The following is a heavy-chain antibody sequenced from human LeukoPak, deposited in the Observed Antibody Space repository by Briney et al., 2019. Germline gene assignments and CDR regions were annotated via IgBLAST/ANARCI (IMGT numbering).Heavy chain of an antibody. CDR1: DFNFNYVW. CDR3: TTERNWELLRPYGMNI. D-gene: IGHD1-26*01. Sequence: GGSLRLSCAASDFNFNYVWMSWVRQAPGKGLEWVGRIKTKIDGETTDYAAPVKGRFTTSRDDSKSTLYLQMNRLKTEDSAVYYCTTERNWELLRPYGMNIWGQGTTVTVSS. V-gene: IGHV3-15*01. J-gene: IGHJ6*02. CDR2: IKTKIDGETT.